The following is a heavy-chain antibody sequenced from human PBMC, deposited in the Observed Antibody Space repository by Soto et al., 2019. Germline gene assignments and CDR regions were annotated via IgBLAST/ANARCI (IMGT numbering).Heavy chain of an antibody. V-gene: IGHV3-23*01. J-gene: IGHJ2*01. CDR1: GFTFSSYA. CDR2: ISGSGGST. Sequence: PGGSLRLSCAASGFTFSSYAMSWVRQAPGKGLEWVPAISGSGGSTYYADSVKGRFTISRDNSKNTLYLQMNSLRAEDTAVYYCAKIRPLRGYYDSSGYYFDWYFDLWGRGTLVTVSS. CDR3: AKIRPLRGYYDSSGYYFDWYFDL. D-gene: IGHD3-22*01.